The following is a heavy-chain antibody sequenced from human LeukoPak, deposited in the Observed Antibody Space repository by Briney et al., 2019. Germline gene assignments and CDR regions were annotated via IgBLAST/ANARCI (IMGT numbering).Heavy chain of an antibody. J-gene: IGHJ6*03. Sequence: GASVKVSCKASGYTFTSYAMHWVRQAPGQRLEWMGWINAGNGNTKYSQEFQGRVTITRDTSASTAYMELRSLRSDDTAVYYCARAGPYYYGSGSYYSYYYYYYMDVWGKGTTVTVSS. CDR2: INAGNGNT. D-gene: IGHD3-10*01. CDR3: ARAGPYYYGSGSYYSYYYYYYMDV. V-gene: IGHV1-3*01. CDR1: GYTFTSYA.